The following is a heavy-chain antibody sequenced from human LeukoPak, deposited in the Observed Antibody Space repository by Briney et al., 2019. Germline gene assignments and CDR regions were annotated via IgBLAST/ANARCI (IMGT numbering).Heavy chain of an antibody. CDR1: GFTFSSYA. CDR3: ARGNVPTNVAAAGFDY. V-gene: IGHV3-30*04. CDR2: ISYDGSNK. D-gene: IGHD6-13*01. Sequence: PGGSLRLSCAASGFTFSSYAMRWVRQAPGKGLEWVAVISYDGSNKYYADSVKGRFTISRDKSKNTLYLQMNSLRAEDKAVYYCARGNVPTNVAAAGFDYWGQGTLVTVSS. J-gene: IGHJ4*02.